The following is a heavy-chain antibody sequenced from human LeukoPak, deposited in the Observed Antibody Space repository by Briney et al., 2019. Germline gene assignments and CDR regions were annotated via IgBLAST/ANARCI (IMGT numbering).Heavy chain of an antibody. V-gene: IGHV1-69*06. D-gene: IGHD2-8*02. CDR1: GYTFTSYA. CDR3: ATGFFETGGWNHYYYYMDV. J-gene: IGHJ6*03. Sequence: ASVKVSCKASGYTFTSYAMHWVRQAPGQGLEWMGGIIPIFGTANYAQKFQGRVTITADKSTRTAYMEMSSLRSEDTAIYYCATGFFETGGWNHYYYYMDVWGKGTTVTVSS. CDR2: IIPIFGTA.